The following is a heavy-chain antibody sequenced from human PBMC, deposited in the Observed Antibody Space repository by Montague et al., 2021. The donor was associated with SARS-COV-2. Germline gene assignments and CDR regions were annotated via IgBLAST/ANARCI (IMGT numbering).Heavy chain of an antibody. D-gene: IGHD3-10*01. J-gene: IGHJ2*01. CDR3: AITYYYGSGSYYWYFDL. CDR2: IYYSGST. Sequence: SETLSLTCTVSGGSISSSSYYWGWIRQPPGKGLEWIGSIYYSGSTCYNPSLKSRVTISVDTSKNQFSLKLSSVTAADTAVYYCAITYYYGSGSYYWYFDLRGRGTLVTVSS. V-gene: IGHV4-39*01. CDR1: GGSISSSSYY.